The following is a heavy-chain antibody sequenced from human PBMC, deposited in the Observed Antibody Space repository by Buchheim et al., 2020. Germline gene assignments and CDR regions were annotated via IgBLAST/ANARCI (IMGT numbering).Heavy chain of an antibody. V-gene: IGHV4-61*02. CDR1: GDSISSGTYY. Sequence: QVQVLESGPGLVKPSQTLSLTCSVSGDSISSGTYYWNWIRQPAGKGLEWIGRINRSGSADFNPSLKSRVTISVDPSQNQISLKLNSVTAADTAVYYCARAYYGGNSNWFGPWGQGTL. D-gene: IGHD4-23*01. J-gene: IGHJ5*02. CDR2: INRSGSA. CDR3: ARAYYGGNSNWFGP.